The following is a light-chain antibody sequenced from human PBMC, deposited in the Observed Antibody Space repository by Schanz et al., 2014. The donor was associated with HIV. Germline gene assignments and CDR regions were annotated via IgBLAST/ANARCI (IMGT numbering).Light chain of an antibody. J-gene: IGLJ3*02. CDR2: ATY. CDR1: SSNIATNA. V-gene: IGLV1-44*01. CDR3: AGWDDGLNGWV. Sequence: QSVLTQPPSASGTPGQRVTMSCSASSSNIATNAVNWYQQLPGTAPKLLIYATYNRPSGVPDRFSGSSSGTSASLAISGLQSDDEADYYCAGWDDGLNGWVFGGGTKVTVL.